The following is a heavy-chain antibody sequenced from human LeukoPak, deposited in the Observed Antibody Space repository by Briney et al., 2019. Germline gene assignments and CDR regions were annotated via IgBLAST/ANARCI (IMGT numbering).Heavy chain of an antibody. J-gene: IGHJ5*02. Sequence: ASVKVSCKASGYTFTRYYIHWVRQAPGQGLEWMGIINPSGGSTSYAQKFQGRVTMTRDTSTSTVYMELSSLRSEDTAVYYCARGITIFGVVIMFRDWFDHWGQGTLVTVSS. V-gene: IGHV1-46*03. CDR2: INPSGGST. D-gene: IGHD3-3*01. CDR3: ARGITIFGVVIMFRDWFDH. CDR1: GYTFTRYY.